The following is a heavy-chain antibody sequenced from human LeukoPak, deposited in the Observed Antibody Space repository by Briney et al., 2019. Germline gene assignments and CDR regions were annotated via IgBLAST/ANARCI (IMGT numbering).Heavy chain of an antibody. J-gene: IGHJ4*02. D-gene: IGHD3-10*01. CDR3: ARSSPSGRNFDY. Sequence: SVKVSCKASGGTFSSYAISWVRQAPGQGLEWMGGIIPIFGTANYAQKFQGRVTITADESTSTAYMELNSLRSEDTAVYYCARSSPSGRNFDYWGQGTLVTVSS. V-gene: IGHV1-69*13. CDR2: IIPIFGTA. CDR1: GGTFSSYA.